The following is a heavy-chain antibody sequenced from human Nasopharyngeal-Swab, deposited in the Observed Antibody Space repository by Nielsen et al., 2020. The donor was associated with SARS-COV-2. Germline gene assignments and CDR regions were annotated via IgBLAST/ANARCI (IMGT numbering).Heavy chain of an antibody. D-gene: IGHD1-26*01. J-gene: IGHJ6*03. Sequence: WIRQPPGKGLEWVAVIWYDGSNKYYADSVKGGFTISRDNSKNTLYLQMNSLRAEDTAVYYCARDPYYSGSYIGYYYYYMDVWGKGTTVTVSS. CDR3: ARDPYYSGSYIGYYYYYMDV. CDR2: IWYDGSNK. V-gene: IGHV3-33*01.